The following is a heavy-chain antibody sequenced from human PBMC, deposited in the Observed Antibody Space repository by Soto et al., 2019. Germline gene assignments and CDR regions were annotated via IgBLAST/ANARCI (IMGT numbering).Heavy chain of an antibody. J-gene: IGHJ6*02. Sequence: GESLKISCKGSGYSFTSYWIGWVRQMPGKGLEWRGIIYPGDSDTRYSPSFQGQVTISADKSISTAYLQWSSLKASDTAMYYCAILEYSSSAPAMGYYYYYGMVVWGQGTTVTVSS. D-gene: IGHD6-6*01. CDR2: IYPGDSDT. CDR3: AILEYSSSAPAMGYYYYYGMVV. V-gene: IGHV5-51*01. CDR1: GYSFTSYW.